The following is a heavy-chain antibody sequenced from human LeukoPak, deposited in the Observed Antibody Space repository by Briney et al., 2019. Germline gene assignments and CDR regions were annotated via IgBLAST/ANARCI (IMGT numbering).Heavy chain of an antibody. CDR2: ISGSGGST. J-gene: IGHJ5*02. CDR1: GFTFSSYA. D-gene: IGHD3-3*01. Sequence: GGSLRLSCAASGFTFSSYAVSWVRQAPGKGLEWVSAISGSGGSTYYADSVKGRFTISRDNSKNTLYLQMNSLRAEDTAVYYCAKDFTPYYDFWSGYYRGPWFDPWGQGTLVTVSS. CDR3: AKDFTPYYDFWSGYYRGPWFDP. V-gene: IGHV3-23*01.